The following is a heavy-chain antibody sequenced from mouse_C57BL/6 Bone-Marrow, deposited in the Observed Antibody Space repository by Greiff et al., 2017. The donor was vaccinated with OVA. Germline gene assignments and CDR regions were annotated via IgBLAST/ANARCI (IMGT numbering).Heavy chain of an antibody. V-gene: IGHV1-69*01. D-gene: IGHD1-1*01. CDR2: IDPSDSYT. Sequence: QVQLQQPGAELVMPGASVKLSCKASGYTFTSYWMHWVKQRPGQGLEWIGEIDPSDSYTNYNQKFKGKSTLTVDKSSSTAYMQLSSLTSEDSAVYYCARFYYGSGDAFYYAMDYWGQGTSVTVSS. CDR3: ARFYYGSGDAFYYAMDY. J-gene: IGHJ4*01. CDR1: GYTFTSYW.